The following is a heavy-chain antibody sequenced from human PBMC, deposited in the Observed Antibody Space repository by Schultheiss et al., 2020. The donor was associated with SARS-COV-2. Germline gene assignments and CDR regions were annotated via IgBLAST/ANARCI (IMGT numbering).Heavy chain of an antibody. Sequence: GGSLRLSCAASGFTFDDYGMSWVRQAPGKGLEWVSGINWNGGSTGYADSVKGRFTISRDNAKNSLYLQMNSLRAEDTAVYYCASRRPSTYYDFWSGYYMDVWGKGTTVTVSS. CDR2: INWNGGST. CDR3: ASRRPSTYYDFWSGYYMDV. D-gene: IGHD3-3*01. V-gene: IGHV3-20*04. CDR1: GFTFDDYG. J-gene: IGHJ6*03.